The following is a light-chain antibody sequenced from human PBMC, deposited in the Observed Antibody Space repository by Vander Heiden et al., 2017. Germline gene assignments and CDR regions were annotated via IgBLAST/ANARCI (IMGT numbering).Light chain of an antibody. Sequence: DIQMTHSPSSLAASVGDIVTITCRTSQTIGNYLNWYQQKPGRAPKLLIYGASSFQRGVPSRFSGSGSDTNFTLTISSLQPEDFATYCCQQSFNSLYTFGPGTKVNIK. J-gene: IGKJ3*01. CDR1: QTIGNY. CDR2: GAS. CDR3: QQSFNSLYT. V-gene: IGKV1-39*01.